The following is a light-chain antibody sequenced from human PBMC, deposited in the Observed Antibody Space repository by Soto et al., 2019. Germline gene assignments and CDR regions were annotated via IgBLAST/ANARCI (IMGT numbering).Light chain of an antibody. CDR1: KSFSRSY. CDR2: GAS. V-gene: IGKV3-20*01. CDR3: QHYDSLPIT. Sequence: EIVLTHSPDTLSLSPGERATLSCRASKSFSRSYLAWYQQKPGQAPRLLIYGASSRATGIPDRFSGSGSGTDFTLTISRLEPEDFAVFYCQHYDSLPITFGQGTRLEIK. J-gene: IGKJ5*01.